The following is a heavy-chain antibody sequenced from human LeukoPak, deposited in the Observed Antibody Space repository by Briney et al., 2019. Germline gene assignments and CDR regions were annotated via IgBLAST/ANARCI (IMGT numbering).Heavy chain of an antibody. D-gene: IGHD3-9*01. J-gene: IGHJ5*02. Sequence: GASVKVSCKASGYTFTGYYMHWVRQAPGQGLEWMGIINPSGGSTSYAQKFQGRVTMTRDMSKSTVYMELSSLRSEDTAVYYCARDAWGHYDILTGKGWFDPWGQGTLVTVSS. V-gene: IGHV1-46*01. CDR3: ARDAWGHYDILTGKGWFDP. CDR2: INPSGGST. CDR1: GYTFTGYY.